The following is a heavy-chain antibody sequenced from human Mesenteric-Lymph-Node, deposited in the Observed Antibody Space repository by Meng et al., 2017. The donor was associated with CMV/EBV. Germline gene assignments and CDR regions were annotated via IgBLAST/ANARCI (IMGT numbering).Heavy chain of an antibody. Sequence: GESLKISCAASGFTFSSYSMNWVRQAPGKGLEWVSYISSSSSTIYYADSVKGRITISRDNAKNSLSLQMNSLRAEDTAIYYCARWDGHNYQSGYGMDVWGQGITVTVSS. V-gene: IGHV3-48*04. CDR2: ISSSSSTI. CDR3: ARWDGHNYQSGYGMDV. CDR1: GFTFSSYS. J-gene: IGHJ6*02. D-gene: IGHD5-24*01.